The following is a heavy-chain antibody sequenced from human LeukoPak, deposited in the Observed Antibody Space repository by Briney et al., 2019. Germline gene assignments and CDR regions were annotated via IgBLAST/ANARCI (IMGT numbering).Heavy chain of an antibody. V-gene: IGHV4-59*12. D-gene: IGHD3-16*01. CDR2: IYYSGST. CDR3: ARIGPWGNQVKYYYYYGMDV. Sequence: PSETLSLTCTVSGGSISSYYRSWVRQPPGKGLEWIGYIYYSGSTNYNPTLRSRVTIPVATSRTQFSRKLTSVTAADTAVYYCARIGPWGNQVKYYYYYGMDVWGQGTTVTVSS. CDR1: GGSISSYY. J-gene: IGHJ6*02.